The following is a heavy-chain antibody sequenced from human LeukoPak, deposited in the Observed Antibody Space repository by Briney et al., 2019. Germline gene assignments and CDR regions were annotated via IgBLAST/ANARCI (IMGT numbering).Heavy chain of an antibody. CDR2: IGTASDT. CDR1: GITFRCFD. D-gene: IGHD1-1*01. Sequence: GSLRPPFSGPGITFRCFDKALVRQPSRQGLGVGSTIGTASDTYYPGSVEGRFTLSRDNAKNSLYLQMNSLTAGDTAVYYCARGPPRGKYYYMDVWGKGTTVTVSS. CDR3: ARGPPRGKYYYMDV. J-gene: IGHJ6*03. V-gene: IGHV3-13*04.